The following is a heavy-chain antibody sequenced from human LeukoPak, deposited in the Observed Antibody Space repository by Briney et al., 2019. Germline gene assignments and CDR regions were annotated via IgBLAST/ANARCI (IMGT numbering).Heavy chain of an antibody. Sequence: GGSLRLSCAASGFTFSSYAMSWVRQAPGKGLEWVSVIGGSGGSTFYADSVKGRFTISRDNSKNTLHLQMNSLRAEDTAVYYCAKMPTYSSSADGCDIWGQGTMVSVSS. CDR1: GFTFSSYA. CDR3: AKMPTYSSSADGCDI. CDR2: IGGSGGST. J-gene: IGHJ3*02. D-gene: IGHD6-6*01. V-gene: IGHV3-23*01.